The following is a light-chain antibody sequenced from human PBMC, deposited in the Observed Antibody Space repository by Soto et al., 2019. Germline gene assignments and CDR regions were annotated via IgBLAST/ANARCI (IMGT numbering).Light chain of an antibody. V-gene: IGKV3-11*01. Sequence: EIVLTQSPATLSLSPGERAILSCRASQSVRNYLAWFQQKPGQAPRLLIYDASNRATGIPARFSGSGSGTDFTLTISSLEPEDFAVYYCQQRSNWPPITFGQRTRLEI. CDR1: QSVRNY. CDR2: DAS. J-gene: IGKJ5*01. CDR3: QQRSNWPPIT.